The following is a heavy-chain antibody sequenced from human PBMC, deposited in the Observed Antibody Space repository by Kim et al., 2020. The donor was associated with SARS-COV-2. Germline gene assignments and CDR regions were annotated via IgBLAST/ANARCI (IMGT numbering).Heavy chain of an antibody. Sequence: GGSLRLSCSASGFTFSSYAMHWVRQAPGKGLEYVSAISSNGGSTYYADSVKGRFTISRNNSKNTLYLQMSSLRAEDTGVYYCVKGGRRGGVATITPFDYWGQGTLVTVSS. CDR1: GFTFSSYA. CDR3: VKGGRRGGVATITPFDY. J-gene: IGHJ4*01. D-gene: IGHD5-12*01. V-gene: IGHV3-64D*06. CDR2: ISSNGGST.